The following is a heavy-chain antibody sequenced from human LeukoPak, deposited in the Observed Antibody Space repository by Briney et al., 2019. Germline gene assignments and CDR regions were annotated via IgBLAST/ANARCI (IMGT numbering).Heavy chain of an antibody. V-gene: IGHV3-30*18. J-gene: IGHJ3*02. CDR1: GFIFRGYG. CDR3: AKDLPLSRYTPDAFDI. Sequence: SGGSLRLSCAASGFIFRGYGLHWVRQAPGKGLEWVAVILYDGSDKYYADSVKGRFTISRDNSKNTLYLQMNSLRAEDTAVYYCAKDLPLSRYTPDAFDIWGQGTMVTVSS. D-gene: IGHD1-1*01. CDR2: ILYDGSDK.